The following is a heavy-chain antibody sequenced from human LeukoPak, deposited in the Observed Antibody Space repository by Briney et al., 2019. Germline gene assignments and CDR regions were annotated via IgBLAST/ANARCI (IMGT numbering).Heavy chain of an antibody. D-gene: IGHD2-21*02. Sequence: SVKVSCKASGGTFSSYAISWVRQASGQGLEWSGRIIPILGIANYAQKFQGRVTITADKSTSTAYMELSSLRSEDTAVYYCARLRLDCGGDCYYFDYWGQGTLVTVSS. CDR1: GGTFSSYA. V-gene: IGHV1-69*04. CDR2: IIPILGIA. J-gene: IGHJ4*02. CDR3: ARLRLDCGGDCYYFDY.